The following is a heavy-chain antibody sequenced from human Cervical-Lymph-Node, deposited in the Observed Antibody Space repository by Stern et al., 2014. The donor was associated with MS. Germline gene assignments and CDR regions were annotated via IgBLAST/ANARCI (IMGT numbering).Heavy chain of an antibody. D-gene: IGHD3-16*01. CDR1: GGSINSGGYY. V-gene: IGHV4-31*03. J-gene: IGHJ5*02. Sequence: QLQLQESGPGLVKPSQTLSLTCTVSGGSINSGGYYWSWIRQHPGKGLEWIGYISYSGSTYYNPSLKSRVTISIDTSKNQFSLKLSSVTAADTAVYYCAREWRGGNWFDPWGQGTLVTVSS. CDR3: AREWRGGNWFDP. CDR2: ISYSGST.